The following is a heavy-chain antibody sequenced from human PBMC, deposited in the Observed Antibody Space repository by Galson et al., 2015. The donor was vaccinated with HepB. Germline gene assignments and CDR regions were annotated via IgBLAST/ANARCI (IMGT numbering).Heavy chain of an antibody. CDR2: INPNGGTT. V-gene: IGHV1-46*01. CDR3: ARDVIAMPGNFDY. Sequence: SVKVSCKASGYIFTSCYLHWVRQAPGQGLEWMGMINPNGGTTTYAQKFQGRIAMTRDTSTNTVYMELSSLRSEDTAFYYCARDVIAMPGNFDYWGQGTQVTVSS. D-gene: IGHD6-19*01. CDR1: GYIFTSCY. J-gene: IGHJ4*02.